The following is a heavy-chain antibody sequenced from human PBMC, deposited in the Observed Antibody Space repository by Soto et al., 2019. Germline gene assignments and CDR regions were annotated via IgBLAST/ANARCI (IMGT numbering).Heavy chain of an antibody. CDR3: ALPPFAAHY. J-gene: IGHJ4*01. Sequence: GGSLRLSCAASGFTFSAYAMSWVRQAPGKGLEWVSAISGTSPSTYYADSVQGRFTISRDSSRKTLFLQMNTLRAEDTAVYFCALPPFAAHYWG. CDR1: GFTFSAYA. V-gene: IGHV3-23*01. CDR2: ISGTSPST. D-gene: IGHD3-3*01.